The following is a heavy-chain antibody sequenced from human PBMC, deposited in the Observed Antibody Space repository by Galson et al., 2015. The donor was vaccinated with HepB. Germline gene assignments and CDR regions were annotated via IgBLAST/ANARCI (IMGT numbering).Heavy chain of an antibody. CDR2: ISAYNGDT. CDR1: GYTFNHHG. CDR3: ARDPSNTSGRYIYFDY. D-gene: IGHD3-22*01. Sequence: SVKVSCKASGYTFNHHGISWVRQAPGQGLEWMGWISAYNGDTHYAQQFQGRVITTTDTSTSAAYMELRSLRSDDTAVYYCARDPSNTSGRYIYFDYWGQGTLVTVSS. V-gene: IGHV1-18*01. J-gene: IGHJ4*02.